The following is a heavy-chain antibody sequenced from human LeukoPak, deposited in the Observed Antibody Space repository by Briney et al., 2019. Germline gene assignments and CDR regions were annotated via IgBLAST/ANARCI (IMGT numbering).Heavy chain of an antibody. CDR1: GFIFSSYA. CDR3: TKNKYFNSGSYDF. V-gene: IGHV3-23*01. J-gene: IGHJ4*02. Sequence: PGGSLRLSCAASGFIFSSYAMSWVRQAPGKRLEWVSTISNSGDSTNYADSVKGRVTVSRDYSRNTLYLQMNSLRAEDMAVYYCTKNKYFNSGSYDFWGQGTLVTVSS. CDR2: ISNSGDST. D-gene: IGHD3-10*01.